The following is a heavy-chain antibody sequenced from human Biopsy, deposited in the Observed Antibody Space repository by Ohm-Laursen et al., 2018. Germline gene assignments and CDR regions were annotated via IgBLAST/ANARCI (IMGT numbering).Heavy chain of an antibody. CDR3: ATDGAGSYNEN. Sequence: SLSLSCAASGFTFCDYYMSWIRQAPGQGLGWLSYISGSGVTKMYADSVKGRFTVSRDNAKNTLYLEMYNRAAEDTAVYYCATDGAGSYNENWGQGTLVSVSS. D-gene: IGHD3-10*01. CDR2: ISGSGVTK. V-gene: IGHV3-11*01. J-gene: IGHJ4*02. CDR1: GFTFCDYY.